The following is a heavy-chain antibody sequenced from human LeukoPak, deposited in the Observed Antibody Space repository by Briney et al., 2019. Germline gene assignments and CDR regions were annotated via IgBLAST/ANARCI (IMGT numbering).Heavy chain of an antibody. CDR2: ISYDGSNK. V-gene: IGHV3-30-3*01. CDR3: ARAPLESSVLRYFDWLPSPYYYGMDV. Sequence: GSLRLSCAASGFTFSSYAMHWVRQAPGKGLEWVAVISYDGSNKYYADSVKGRFTISRDNSKNTLYPQMNSLRAEDTAVYYCARAPLESSVLRYFDWLPSPYYYGMDVWGQGTTVTVSS. CDR1: GFTFSSYA. D-gene: IGHD3-9*01. J-gene: IGHJ6*02.